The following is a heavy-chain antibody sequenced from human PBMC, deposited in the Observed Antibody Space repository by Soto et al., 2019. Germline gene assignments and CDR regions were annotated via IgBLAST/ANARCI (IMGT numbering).Heavy chain of an antibody. Sequence: SETLSLTCTVSGGSISSISFHWGWIRQPPGKGLEWIGSIYYSGSTYYSPSLKSRVTISVDTSKNQFSLKLSSVTAADTAVYYCARGGGVYYFDYWGQGTLVTAPQ. V-gene: IGHV4-39*01. D-gene: IGHD2-8*02. J-gene: IGHJ4*02. CDR2: IYYSGST. CDR1: GGSISSISFH. CDR3: ARGGGVYYFDY.